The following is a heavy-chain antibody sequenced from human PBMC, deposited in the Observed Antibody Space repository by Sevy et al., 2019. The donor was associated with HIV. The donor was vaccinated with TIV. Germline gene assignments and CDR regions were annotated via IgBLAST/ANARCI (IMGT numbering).Heavy chain of an antibody. Sequence: ASVKVSCKASGYTFSDSGYYVHWVRQAPGQGLEWMGWINPKIGATNYAQKFQARVTMTRDTSVSTANMELSRLTSDDTAVYYCARESYDFWTGPVDYDYGMDVWGQGTTVTVSS. CDR2: INPKIGAT. J-gene: IGHJ6*02. CDR3: ARESYDFWTGPVDYDYGMDV. V-gene: IGHV1-2*02. D-gene: IGHD3-3*01. CDR1: GYTFSDSGYY.